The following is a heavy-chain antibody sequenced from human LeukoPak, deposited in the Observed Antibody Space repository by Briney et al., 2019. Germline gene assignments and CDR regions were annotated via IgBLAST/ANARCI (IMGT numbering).Heavy chain of an antibody. D-gene: IGHD3-16*01. J-gene: IGHJ4*02. V-gene: IGHV4-39*01. CDR3: VSVWGSIDY. Sequence: SETLSLTCTVSGGSISSSSYYWGWIRQPPGKGLEWIGSIYYSGSTYYNPSLKSRVTISVDTSKNQFSLKLSSVTAADTAVYYCVSVWGSIDYWGQGTLVTVSS. CDR2: IYYSGST. CDR1: GGSISSSSYY.